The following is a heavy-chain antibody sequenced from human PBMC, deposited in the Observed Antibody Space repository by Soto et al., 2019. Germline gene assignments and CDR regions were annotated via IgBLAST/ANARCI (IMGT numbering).Heavy chain of an antibody. J-gene: IGHJ4*02. D-gene: IGHD1-20*01. CDR1: GLTFSNVR. CDR2: IKSKTDGETT. V-gene: IGHV3-15*07. Sequence: EVQLVESGGNLVKPGESLRLSCIVSGLTFSNVRMNWVRQAPGKGLEWVGRIKSKTDGETTDYAAPVKGRFYIARDDASNTVTLQMNSLKSEDTARYYCTTNPRYWGQGILVTVSS. CDR3: TTNPRY.